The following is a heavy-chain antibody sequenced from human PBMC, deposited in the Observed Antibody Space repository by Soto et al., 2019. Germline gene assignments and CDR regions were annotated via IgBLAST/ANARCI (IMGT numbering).Heavy chain of an antibody. D-gene: IGHD1-1*01. Sequence: QVQLVQSGAEVKKPGASVKVSCKASGYTFTSYDINWVRQATGQGLEWMGWMNPNSGNTGYAQKFGGRVFMTANTAISTAYMELSSLRSEDTAVYYCARERTGTTSMDVWGQGTTVTVSS. V-gene: IGHV1-8*01. J-gene: IGHJ6*02. CDR1: GYTFTSYD. CDR3: ARERTGTTSMDV. CDR2: MNPNSGNT.